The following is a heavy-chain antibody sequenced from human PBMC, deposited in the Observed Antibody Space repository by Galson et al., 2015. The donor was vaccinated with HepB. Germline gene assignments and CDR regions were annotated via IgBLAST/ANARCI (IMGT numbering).Heavy chain of an antibody. V-gene: IGHV3-30*04. J-gene: IGHJ4*02. CDR3: AREPLYYYDSSGYSNCFDY. CDR2: ISYDGNNK. Sequence: SLRLSCAASGFTFSSYAMHWVRQAPGKGLEWVAVISYDGNNKYYADSVKGRFTISRDNSKNTLYLQMNSLRAEDTAVYYCAREPLYYYDSSGYSNCFDYWGQGTLVTVSS. CDR1: GFTFSSYA. D-gene: IGHD3-22*01.